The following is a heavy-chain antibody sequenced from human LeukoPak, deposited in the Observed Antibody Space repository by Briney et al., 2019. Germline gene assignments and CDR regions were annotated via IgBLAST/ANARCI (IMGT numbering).Heavy chain of an antibody. CDR3: AKESLDTEQRNYNYYGLDV. CDR1: GFTLRYYG. V-gene: IGHV3-30*18. J-gene: IGHJ6*02. D-gene: IGHD1-1*01. Sequence: PGRSLRLSCAASGFTLRYYGMHWVRQAPGKGLEWVAFISYDGSKKRYADSVEDRFTISRDSSRNRLYVQVNSLRAEDTAVYYCAKESLDTEQRNYNYYGLDVWGQGTTVTVSS. CDR2: ISYDGSKK.